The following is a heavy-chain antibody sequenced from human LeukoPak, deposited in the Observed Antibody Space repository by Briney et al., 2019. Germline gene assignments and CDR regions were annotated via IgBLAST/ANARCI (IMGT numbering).Heavy chain of an antibody. CDR1: GFTFSSYA. V-gene: IGHV3-23*01. J-gene: IGHJ4*02. Sequence: PGGSLRLSCAASGFTFSSYAMSWVRHAPGKGLEWVSAISGSGGSTYYADSVKGRFTISRDNSKNTLYLQMNSRRAEDTAVHYFAKGGIQLWLMYYWGQGTLVTGSS. CDR3: AKGGIQLWLMYY. D-gene: IGHD5-18*01. CDR2: ISGSGGST.